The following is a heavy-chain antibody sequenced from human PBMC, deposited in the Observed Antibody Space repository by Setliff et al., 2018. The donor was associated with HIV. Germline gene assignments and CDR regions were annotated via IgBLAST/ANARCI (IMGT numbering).Heavy chain of an antibody. CDR1: GGSISSDDYY. V-gene: IGHV4-61*08. CDR3: ARAEMATIVAFDI. Sequence: SETLSLTCTVSGGSISSDDYYWNWIRQPPGKGLEWIGYIYYSGTTKYNPSLKSRVTISVDTSKNQFSLKLSSVTAADTAVYYCARAEMATIVAFDIWGQGTMDTVSS. D-gene: IGHD5-12*01. CDR2: IYYSGTT. J-gene: IGHJ3*02.